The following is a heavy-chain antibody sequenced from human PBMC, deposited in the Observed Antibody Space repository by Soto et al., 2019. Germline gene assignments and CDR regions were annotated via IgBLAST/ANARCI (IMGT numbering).Heavy chain of an antibody. J-gene: IGHJ6*02. V-gene: IGHV1-2*02. CDR2: INPNSGGT. Sequence: ASVKVSCKASGYTFTGYYMHWVRQAPGQGLEWMGWINPNSGGTNYAQKFQGRVTMTRDTSISTAYMELSRLRSDDTAVYYCATPRNSSSWHSYYYGMDGWGQGTTVTVSS. CDR3: ATPRNSSSWHSYYYGMDG. CDR1: GYTFTGYY. D-gene: IGHD6-13*01.